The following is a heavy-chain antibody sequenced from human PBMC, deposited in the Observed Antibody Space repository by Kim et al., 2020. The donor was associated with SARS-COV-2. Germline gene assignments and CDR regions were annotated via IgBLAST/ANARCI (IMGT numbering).Heavy chain of an antibody. J-gene: IGHJ4*02. D-gene: IGHD3-16*01. V-gene: IGHV3-9*01. CDR1: GFTFDDYA. CDR3: AKEHLQGGVDY. CDR2: ISWNSGSI. Sequence: GGSLRLSCAASGFTFDDYAMHWVRQAPGKGLEWVSGISWNSGSIGYADSVKGRFTISRDNAKNSLYLQMNSLRAEDTALYYCAKEHLQGGVDYWGQGTLVTVSS.